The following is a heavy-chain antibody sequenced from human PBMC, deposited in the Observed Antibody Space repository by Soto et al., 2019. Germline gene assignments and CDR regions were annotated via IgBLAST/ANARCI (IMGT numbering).Heavy chain of an antibody. CDR3: GLGTRTFDL. D-gene: IGHD6-19*01. Sequence: GASVKVSCKTSAYTFTNSGICWVRQAPGQGLEWMGWISTYNGNTNYAQRFQGRVTMTKDTSTSTAYMELGSLTSDDTAVYYCGLGTRTFDLWGQGTLVTVSS. V-gene: IGHV1-18*04. J-gene: IGHJ4*02. CDR2: ISTYNGNT. CDR1: AYTFTNSG.